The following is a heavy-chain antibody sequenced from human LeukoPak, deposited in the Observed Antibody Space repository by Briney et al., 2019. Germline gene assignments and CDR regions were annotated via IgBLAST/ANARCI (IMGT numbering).Heavy chain of an antibody. CDR2: ISGSGGNT. V-gene: IGHV3-23*01. Sequence: GVSLRLSCAASGFTFRSYAMSWVRQAPGKGLEWVSTISGSGGNTYYADSVKGRFTISRDNSKNTVYVQMNSLRAEDTAVYYCAKGYDSSGYYFNSHDYWGQGTPVTVSS. J-gene: IGHJ4*02. CDR3: AKGYDSSGYYFNSHDY. D-gene: IGHD3-22*01. CDR1: GFTFRSYA.